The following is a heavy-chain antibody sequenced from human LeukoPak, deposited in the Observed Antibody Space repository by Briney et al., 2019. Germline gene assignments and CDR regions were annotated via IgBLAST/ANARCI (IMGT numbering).Heavy chain of an antibody. D-gene: IGHD6-19*01. Sequence: SETLSLTCTVSDDSVSSSRYYWTWIRQPPGKGLEWIGYIYHGSATYNPSLESRVTLSMDTSKNQYSLKMTSVTAADTAVYYCAREGGRQWLVSGALDSWGQGTLVTVSS. J-gene: IGHJ5*01. CDR1: DDSVSSSRYY. CDR2: IYHGSA. CDR3: AREGGRQWLVSGALDS. V-gene: IGHV4-61*01.